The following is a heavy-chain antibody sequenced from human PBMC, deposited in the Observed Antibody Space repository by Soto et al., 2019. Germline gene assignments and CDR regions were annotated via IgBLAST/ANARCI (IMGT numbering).Heavy chain of an antibody. J-gene: IGHJ4*02. V-gene: IGHV4-39*01. CDR1: GDSISSSSYY. CDR2: IYNSGST. D-gene: IGHD3-3*01. CDR3: ARHYGGFGNLWNYFDX. Sequence: SETLSLTCSVSGDSISSSSYYWGWIRQPPGKGLELIGNIYNSGSTHYNPSLRSRVSISVDKSKNHFSLKVSSVTAADTAVYFCARHYGGFGNLWNYFDXWGQGILVTVSX.